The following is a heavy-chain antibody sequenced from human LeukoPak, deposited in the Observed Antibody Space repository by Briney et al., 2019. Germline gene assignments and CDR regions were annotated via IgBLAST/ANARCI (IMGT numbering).Heavy chain of an antibody. D-gene: IGHD6-13*01. V-gene: IGHV3-48*04. CDR1: GSTFSSHT. CDR3: ARFEVGIAAAGTSPY. J-gene: IGHJ4*02. CDR2: ISNTGSVI. Sequence: PGGSLRLSCAASGSTFSSHTMNWVRQAPGKGLEWISYISNTGSVIYYADSVKGRFTISRDNAKSSLYLQMNSLRAEDTAVYYCARFEVGIAAAGTSPYWGQGTLVTVSS.